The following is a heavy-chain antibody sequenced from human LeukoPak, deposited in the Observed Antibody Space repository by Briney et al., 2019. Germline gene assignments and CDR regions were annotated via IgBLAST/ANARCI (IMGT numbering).Heavy chain of an antibody. V-gene: IGHV3-53*01. CDR3: AREERYYFNY. J-gene: IGHJ4*02. D-gene: IGHD1-1*01. CDR1: GFIVSNNY. Sequence: PGGSLRLSCAASGFIVSNNYTNWVRQASGEGLEWVSVIYTGGDTYYADSVKGRFTISRDTSKNTLYLQMNSLRAEDTAVYYCAREERYYFNYWGQGTLVTVSS. CDR2: IYTGGDT.